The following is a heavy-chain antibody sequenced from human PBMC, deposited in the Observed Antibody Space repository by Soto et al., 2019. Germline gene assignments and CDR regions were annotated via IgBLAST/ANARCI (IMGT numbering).Heavy chain of an antibody. D-gene: IGHD3-3*01. V-gene: IGHV4-31*03. CDR1: GGSISSGGYY. J-gene: IGHJ6*02. CDR3: ARDGAATSGLDV. Sequence: PSETLSLTCTVSGGSISSGGYYWSWIRQHPGKGLEWIGYIYYSGSTYYNPSLKSRVTISVDTSKDQFSLKLSSVTAADTAVYYCARDGAATSGLDVPAQGTTDTVS. CDR2: IYYSGST.